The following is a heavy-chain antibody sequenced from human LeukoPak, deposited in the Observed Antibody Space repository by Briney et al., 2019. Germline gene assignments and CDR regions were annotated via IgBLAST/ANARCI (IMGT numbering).Heavy chain of an antibody. D-gene: IGHD3-10*01. CDR3: ARGRHGITMVRGARGDYYYMDV. V-gene: IGHV4-59*01. J-gene: IGHJ6*03. Sequence: PSETLSLTCAVYGGSFSGYYWSWIRQPPGKGLEWIGYIYYSGSTNYNPSLKSRVTISVDTSKNQFSLKLSSVTAADTAVYYCARGRHGITMVRGARGDYYYMDVWGKGTTVTISS. CDR1: GGSFSGYY. CDR2: IYYSGST.